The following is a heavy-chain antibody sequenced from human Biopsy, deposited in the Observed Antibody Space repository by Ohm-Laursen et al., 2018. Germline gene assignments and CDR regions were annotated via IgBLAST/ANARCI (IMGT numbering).Heavy chain of an antibody. CDR2: INPNSGNA. CDR3: ARVPAYPSIDGYYGLDL. Sequence: SVKVSCKASGYSFTSYYMHWVRQAPGQGLEWMGWINPNSGNANYAQSFQGRLTVTRDTSISTAYMELTSLTLDDTAIYYCARVPAYPSIDGYYGLDLWGQGTTVIVSS. D-gene: IGHD3-9*01. J-gene: IGHJ6*02. CDR1: GYSFTSYY. V-gene: IGHV1-2*02.